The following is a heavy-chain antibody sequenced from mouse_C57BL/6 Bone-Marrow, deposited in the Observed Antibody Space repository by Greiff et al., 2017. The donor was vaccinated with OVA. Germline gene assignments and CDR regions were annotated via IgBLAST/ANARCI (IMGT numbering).Heavy chain of an antibody. CDR2: IHPNSGST. J-gene: IGHJ4*01. CDR3: ARPRRRARDY. V-gene: IGHV1-64*01. Sequence: QVQLKQPGAELVKPGASVKLSCKASGYTFTSYWMHWVKQRPGQGLEWIGMIHPNSGSTNYNEKFKSKATLTVDKSSSTAYMQLSSLTSEDSAVYYCARPRRRARDYWGQGTSVTVSS. CDR1: GYTFTSYW.